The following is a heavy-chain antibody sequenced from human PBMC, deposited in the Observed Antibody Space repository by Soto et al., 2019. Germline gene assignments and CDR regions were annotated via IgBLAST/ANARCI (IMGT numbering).Heavy chain of an antibody. D-gene: IGHD1-7*01. CDR1: GFTFSSYG. CDR3: AKVSPPFGITGTRGFDP. CDR2: ISYDGSNK. V-gene: IGHV3-30*18. J-gene: IGHJ5*02. Sequence: QVQLVESGGGVVQPGRSLRLSCAASGFTFSSYGMHWVRQAPGEGLEWVAVISYDGSNKYYADSVKGRFTISRDNSKNTLYLQMNSLRAEDTAVYYCAKVSPPFGITGTRGFDPWGQGTLVTVSS.